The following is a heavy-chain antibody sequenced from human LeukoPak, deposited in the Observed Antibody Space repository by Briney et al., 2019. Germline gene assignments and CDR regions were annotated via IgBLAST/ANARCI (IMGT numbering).Heavy chain of an antibody. CDR2: INPNSGGT. V-gene: IGHV1-2*02. D-gene: IGHD3-9*01. Sequence: GASVKVTCKASGYTFTGYYMHWVRQAPAQGLEWMGWINPNSGGTTYAQKFQGRVTMTRDTSISTAYMELSRLRSDDTAVYYCATLGNAYLRYIDWLFGYWGQGTLVTVSS. CDR3: ATLGNAYLRYIDWLFGY. CDR1: GYTFTGYY. J-gene: IGHJ4*02.